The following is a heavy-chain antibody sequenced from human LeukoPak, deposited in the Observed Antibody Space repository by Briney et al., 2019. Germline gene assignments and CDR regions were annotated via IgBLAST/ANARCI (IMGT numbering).Heavy chain of an antibody. V-gene: IGHV3-48*04. CDR2: ISSSSSTI. Sequence: GSLRPPCAASGFTFSSYSMNWVRQAPGKGLEWVSYISSSSSTIYYAGSVKGRFTISRDNAKNSLYLQMNSLRAEDTAVYYCARVVRGSSGWQRTYYFDYWGQGTLVTVSS. J-gene: IGHJ4*02. D-gene: IGHD6-19*01. CDR3: ARVVRGSSGWQRTYYFDY. CDR1: GFTFSSYS.